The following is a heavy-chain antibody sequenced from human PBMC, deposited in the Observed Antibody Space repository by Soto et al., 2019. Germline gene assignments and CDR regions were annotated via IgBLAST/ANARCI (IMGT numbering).Heavy chain of an antibody. CDR2: ISSSSSVI. CDR3: ARXAXGXXXXXXXXXXXDXSDI. V-gene: IGHV3-48*02. Sequence: EVQLVESGGDLVQRGGSLRLSCAVSGFTFNMYSMNWVRQAXXKXXEXXSYISSSSSVIYYADSVKGRFTVARDNAKNALYLQMNSLRDEDTXVYYXARXAXGXXXXXXXXXXXDXSDIWGQGTMVTVSS. CDR1: GFTFNMYS. J-gene: IGHJ3*02.